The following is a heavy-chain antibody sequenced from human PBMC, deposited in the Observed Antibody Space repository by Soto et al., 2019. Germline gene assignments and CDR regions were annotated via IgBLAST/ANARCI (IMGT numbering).Heavy chain of an antibody. CDR2: IYWDDDK. V-gene: IGHV2-5*02. Sequence: QITLKESGPTLVKPTQTLTLTCIFSGFSLNTNGVGVGWIRQPPGKALEWLALIYWDDDKRYSPSLNNRLTLTTDTSKNQVVVTMTNMDPVDTATYHCAHRRGAPGHSDYWGQGTLVTVSS. J-gene: IGHJ4*02. CDR3: AHRRGAPGHSDY. CDR1: GFSLNTNGVG.